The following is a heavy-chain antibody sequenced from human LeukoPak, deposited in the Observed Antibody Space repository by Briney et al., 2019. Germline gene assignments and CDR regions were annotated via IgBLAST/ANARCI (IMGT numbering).Heavy chain of an antibody. D-gene: IGHD6-13*01. CDR1: GYPISSGYY. CDR2: IYHSGST. CDR3: ARVGLVAAAGRYFDY. V-gene: IGHV4-38-2*01. J-gene: IGHJ4*02. Sequence: PSETLSLTCAVSGYPISSGYYWGWIRQPPGKGLEWIGSIYHSGSTYYNPSLKSRVTISVDTSKNQFSLKLSSVTAADTAVYYCARVGLVAAAGRYFDYWGQGTLVTVSS.